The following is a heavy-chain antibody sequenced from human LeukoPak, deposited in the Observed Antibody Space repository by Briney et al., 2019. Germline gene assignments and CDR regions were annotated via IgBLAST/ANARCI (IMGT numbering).Heavy chain of an antibody. CDR1: GYTFTSHD. V-gene: IGHV1-8*01. CDR2: MNPNSGNT. D-gene: IGHD6-13*01. Sequence: ASVKVSCKASGYTFTSHDINWVRQATGQGLEWMGWMNPNSGNTGYAQKVQGRVTMTRNTSISTAYMELSSLRSEDTAVYYCARVARRIAAAGKGAWFDPWGQGTLVTVSS. CDR3: ARVARRIAAAGKGAWFDP. J-gene: IGHJ5*02.